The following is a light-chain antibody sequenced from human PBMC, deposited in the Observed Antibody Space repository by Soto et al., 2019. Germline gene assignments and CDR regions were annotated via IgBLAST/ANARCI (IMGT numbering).Light chain of an antibody. CDR3: SSYAGSNGVG. V-gene: IGLV2-8*01. Sequence: QSVLTQPPSASGSPGQSVTISCTGTSSDVGGYNYVSWYQQHPGKAPKLMIYEVSKRPSGVPDRFSGSKSGNTASLTVSGLQAEDEADEYCSSYAGSNGVGFGGGTKLTVL. CDR2: EVS. CDR1: SSDVGGYNY. J-gene: IGLJ2*01.